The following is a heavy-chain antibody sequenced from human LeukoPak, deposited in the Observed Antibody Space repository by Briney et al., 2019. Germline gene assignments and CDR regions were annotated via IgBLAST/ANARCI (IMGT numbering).Heavy chain of an antibody. CDR1: GGSISSSSYY. CDR2: IYYSGST. D-gene: IGHD4-23*01. Sequence: SETLSLTCTVSGGSISSSSYYWGWIRQPPGKGLEWIGSIYYSGSTYYNPSPKSRVTISVDTSKNQFSLKLSSVTAADTAVYYCARWVAIGQINWFDPWGQGTLVTVSS. CDR3: ARWVAIGQINWFDP. J-gene: IGHJ5*02. V-gene: IGHV4-39*07.